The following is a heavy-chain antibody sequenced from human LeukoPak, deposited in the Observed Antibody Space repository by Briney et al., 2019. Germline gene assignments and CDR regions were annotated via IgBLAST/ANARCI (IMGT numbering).Heavy chain of an antibody. J-gene: IGHJ4*02. CDR1: GGSFSGYY. Sequence: SETLSLTCAVYGGSFSGYYWSWIRQPPGKGLEWIGEINHSGSTNYNPSLKSRVTISVDTSKNQFSLKLSSVTAADTAVYYCAGSSGWKLDYWGQGALVTVSS. V-gene: IGHV4-34*01. CDR3: AGSSGWKLDY. D-gene: IGHD6-19*01. CDR2: INHSGST.